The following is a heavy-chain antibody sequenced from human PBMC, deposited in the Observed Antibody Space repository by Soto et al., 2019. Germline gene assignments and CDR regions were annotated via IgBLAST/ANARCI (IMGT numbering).Heavy chain of an antibody. J-gene: IGHJ4*02. CDR3: ARDLDSRSYWDLAY. CDR1: GYTFTSYG. Sequence: ASVKVSCKASGYTFTSYGISWVRQAPGQGLEWMGWISAYNGNTNYAQKLQGRVTMTTDTSTSTAYMELRSLRSDDTAVYYCARDLDSRSYWDLAYWGQGTLVTVSS. V-gene: IGHV1-18*01. CDR2: ISAYNGNT. D-gene: IGHD1-26*01.